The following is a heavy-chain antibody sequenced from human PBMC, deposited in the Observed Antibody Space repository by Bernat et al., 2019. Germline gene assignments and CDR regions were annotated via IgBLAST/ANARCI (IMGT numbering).Heavy chain of an antibody. D-gene: IGHD6-13*01. CDR1: GFTFSSYG. Sequence: QVQLVESGGGVVQPGRSLRLSCAASGFTFSSYGMHWVRQAPGKGLEWVAVISYDGSNKYYADSVKGRFTISRDNSKNTLYLQMNSLRAEETAVYYCAKDYPQLVLDAWGQGALITVS. V-gene: IGHV3-30*18. CDR2: ISYDGSNK. CDR3: AKDYPQLVLDA. J-gene: IGHJ5*02.